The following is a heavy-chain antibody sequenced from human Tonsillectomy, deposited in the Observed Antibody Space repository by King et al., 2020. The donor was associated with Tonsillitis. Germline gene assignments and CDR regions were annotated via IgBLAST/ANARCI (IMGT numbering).Heavy chain of an antibody. V-gene: IGHV4-30-4*01. J-gene: IGHJ5*02. Sequence: VQLQESGPGLVKPSQTLSLTCTDSGGSIRSGDYYWSWIRQPPGKGLEWIGYISYSGSTYYNPSLKSRFTISVDTSKNQFSLKLSSVTAADTAVYYCARDLRLGAFDPWGQGTLVTVSS. D-gene: IGHD3-22*01. CDR2: ISYSGST. CDR3: ARDLRLGAFDP. CDR1: GGSIRSGDYY.